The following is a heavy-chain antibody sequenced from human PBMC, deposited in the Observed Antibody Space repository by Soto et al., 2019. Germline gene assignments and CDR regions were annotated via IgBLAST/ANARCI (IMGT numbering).Heavy chain of an antibody. V-gene: IGHV4-59*01. J-gene: IGHJ4*02. CDR3: ARGRSTGYSSSWYYFDY. CDR2: IYYSGST. CDR1: GGSISSYY. Sequence: SETLSLTCTVSGGSISSYYWSWIRQPPGKGLEWIGYIYYSGSTNYNPSLKSRVTISVDTSKNQFSLKLSSVTAADTAVYYCARGRSTGYSSSWYYFDYWGPGTLVTVSS. D-gene: IGHD6-13*01.